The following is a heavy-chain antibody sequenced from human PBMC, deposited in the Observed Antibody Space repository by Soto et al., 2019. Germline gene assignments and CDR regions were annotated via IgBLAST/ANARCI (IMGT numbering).Heavy chain of an antibody. D-gene: IGHD3-9*01. V-gene: IGHV4-59*08. Sequence: PSETLSLTCTVSGGSISSYYWSWIRQPPGKGLEWIGFIYYSGSTNYNPSLKSRVTISVDTSKNQFSLKLSSVTAADTAVYYCARAYDISEPYYFDYWGQGTLVTVS. CDR2: IYYSGST. J-gene: IGHJ4*02. CDR3: ARAYDISEPYYFDY. CDR1: GGSISSYY.